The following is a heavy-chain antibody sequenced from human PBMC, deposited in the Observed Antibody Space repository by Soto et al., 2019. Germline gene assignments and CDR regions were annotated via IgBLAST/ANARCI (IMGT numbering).Heavy chain of an antibody. V-gene: IGHV1-18*01. CDR2: ISAYNGNT. CDR3: ARDITEAIETLTYYYDSSGFTPRDY. CDR1: GYTFTSYG. D-gene: IGHD3-22*01. J-gene: IGHJ4*02. Sequence: GASVKVSCKASGYTFTSYGISWVRQAHGQGLEWMGWISAYNGNTNYAQKLQGRVTMTTDTSTSTAYMELRSLRSDDTAVYYCARDITEAIETLTYYYDSSGFTPRDYWGQGTLVTVSS.